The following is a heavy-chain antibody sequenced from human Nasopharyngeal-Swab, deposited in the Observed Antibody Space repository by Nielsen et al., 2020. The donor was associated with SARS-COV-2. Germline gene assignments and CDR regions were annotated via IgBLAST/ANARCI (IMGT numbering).Heavy chain of an antibody. CDR1: GGSISSYY. D-gene: IGHD3-22*01. V-gene: IGHV4-4*07. CDR2: IYTSGST. CDR3: ARDGLGWYDSSGYYFHYYGMDV. J-gene: IGHJ6*02. Sequence: SETLSLTCTVSGGSISSYYWSWIRQPAGKGLEWIGRIYTSGSTNYNPSLKSRVTMSVDTSKNQFSLKLSSVTAADTAAYYCARDGLGWYDSSGYYFHYYGMDVWGQGTTVTVSS.